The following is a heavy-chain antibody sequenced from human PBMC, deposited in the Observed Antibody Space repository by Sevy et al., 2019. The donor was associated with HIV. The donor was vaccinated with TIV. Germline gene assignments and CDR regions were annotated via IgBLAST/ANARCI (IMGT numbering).Heavy chain of an antibody. CDR3: ARDARGGYRYKDV. Sequence: ASVKVSCKASGYTFTDYYIHWVRQAPGQGLEWMGRINPNSGDRNYAQKFQGRVTLTRDTSISTAYMELSRLRSDDTAVYYCARDARGGYRYKDVWGQGTTVTVSS. D-gene: IGHD5-18*01. CDR2: INPNSGDR. CDR1: GYTFTDYY. J-gene: IGHJ6*02. V-gene: IGHV1-2*06.